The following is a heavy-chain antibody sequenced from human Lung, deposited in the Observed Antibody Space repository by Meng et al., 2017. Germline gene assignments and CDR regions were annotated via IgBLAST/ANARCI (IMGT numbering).Heavy chain of an antibody. J-gene: IGHJ4*02. D-gene: IGHD6-19*01. CDR1: CGSFSGYY. Sequence: QGQLQQWGAGLLKPSGTLSLTCAVYCGSFSGYYWSWIRHPPGKGLEWIGEIIDSGSTNYNPSLKSRVTISVDTSKNQFSLRVTSVTAADRAVYYCVRRTYSSGWYFDYWGQGTLVTVSS. V-gene: IGHV4-34*02. CDR2: IIDSGST. CDR3: VRRTYSSGWYFDY.